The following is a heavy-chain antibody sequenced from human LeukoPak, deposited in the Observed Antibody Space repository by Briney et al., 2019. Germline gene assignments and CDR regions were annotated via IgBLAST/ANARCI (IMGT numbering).Heavy chain of an antibody. CDR3: AREGGYSYGYLSGRNWFDP. D-gene: IGHD5-18*01. Sequence: PGGSLRLSCAASGFTFSSYSMTWVRQAPGKGLEWVSSISSSSSYIYYADSVKGRFTISRDNAKNSLYLQMNSLRAEDTAVYYCAREGGYSYGYLSGRNWFDPWGQGTLVTVSS. CDR2: ISSSSSYI. J-gene: IGHJ5*02. V-gene: IGHV3-21*01. CDR1: GFTFSSYS.